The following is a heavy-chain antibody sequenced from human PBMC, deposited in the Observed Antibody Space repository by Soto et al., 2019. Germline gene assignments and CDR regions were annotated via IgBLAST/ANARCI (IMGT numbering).Heavy chain of an antibody. V-gene: IGHV6-1*01. CDR1: GDSVFSNSAA. CDR2: TYYRSKWYN. D-gene: IGHD5-12*01. J-gene: IGHJ4*02. Sequence: SQTLSITCAISGDSVFSNSAAWNWFRQSPSRGLEWLGRTYYRSKWYNDYAVSVKSRITINPDTSKNQFSLQLNSVTPEDTAVYYCARDQAPEYSGYVKFDYWGQGTLVTVSS. CDR3: ARDQAPEYSGYVKFDY.